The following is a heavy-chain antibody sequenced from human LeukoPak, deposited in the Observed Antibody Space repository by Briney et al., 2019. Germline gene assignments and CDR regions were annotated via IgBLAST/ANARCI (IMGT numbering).Heavy chain of an antibody. CDR1: GGSFSVYY. J-gene: IGHJ4*02. Sequence: SETLSLTCAFYGGSFSVYYWSGIRQAPGKGLECIGELNHSGSTNHKPCLESRVTIQVDPCKNQFSLKLSSVTAADTAVYYCARAPIRQQPFDYWGKGTLVSVSS. V-gene: IGHV4-34*01. CDR2: LNHSGST. D-gene: IGHD6-13*01. CDR3: ARAPIRQQPFDY.